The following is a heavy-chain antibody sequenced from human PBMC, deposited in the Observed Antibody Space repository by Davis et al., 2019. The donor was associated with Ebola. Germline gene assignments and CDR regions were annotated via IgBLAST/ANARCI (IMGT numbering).Heavy chain of an antibody. CDR2: INHSGST. J-gene: IGHJ1*01. V-gene: IGHV4-34*01. CDR1: GGSFSGYY. CDR3: ASGYSSRKGDYFQH. Sequence: PSETLSLTCAVYGGSFSGYYWSWIRQPPGKGLEWIGEINHSGSTNYNPSLKSLVTISVDTSKNQFSLKLSSVTAADTAVYYCASGYSSRKGDYFQHWGQGTLATVSS. D-gene: IGHD6-13*01.